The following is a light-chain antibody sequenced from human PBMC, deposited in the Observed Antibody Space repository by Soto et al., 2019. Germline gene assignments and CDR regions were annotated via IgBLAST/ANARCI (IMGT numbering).Light chain of an antibody. J-gene: IGKJ5*01. V-gene: IGKV3-20*01. CDR2: GAS. Sequence: ENVFAPAPGTLSLSPGERATLSCRASQSVSGSYLAWYQQKPGQAPRLLVYGASSRATGIPDRFSGSGSGTDFTLTISRLEPEDFAVYYCQQYGSSPITFGQGTRLEIK. CDR3: QQYGSSPIT. CDR1: QSVSGSY.